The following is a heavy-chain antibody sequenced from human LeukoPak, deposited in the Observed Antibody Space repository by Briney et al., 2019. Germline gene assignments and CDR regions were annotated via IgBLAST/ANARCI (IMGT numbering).Heavy chain of an antibody. CDR2: IWYDGSNK. J-gene: IGHJ4*02. Sequence: SGGSLRLSCAASGFTFSSYGMHWVRQAPGKGLEWVAVIWYDGSNKYYADSVKGRFTISRDNSKNTLYLQMNSLRAEDTAVYYCARGRVAATSSASDYWGQGTLVTVSS. CDR3: ARGRVAATSSASDY. D-gene: IGHD2-15*01. CDR1: GFTFSSYG. V-gene: IGHV3-33*01.